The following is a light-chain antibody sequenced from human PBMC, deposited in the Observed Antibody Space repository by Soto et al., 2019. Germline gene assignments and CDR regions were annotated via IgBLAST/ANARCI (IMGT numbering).Light chain of an antibody. CDR2: AAS. V-gene: IGKV1-16*01. CDR1: QAISTN. Sequence: DIQMTQSPSSVSASVGDRVTITCRASQAISTNLAWYQQRPGKAPKLLIYAASTLQSGVPPRFSGSGSGTDFTLTISSLQPDDFATYYCQHYNSYSEAFGQGTKVELK. J-gene: IGKJ1*01. CDR3: QHYNSYSEA.